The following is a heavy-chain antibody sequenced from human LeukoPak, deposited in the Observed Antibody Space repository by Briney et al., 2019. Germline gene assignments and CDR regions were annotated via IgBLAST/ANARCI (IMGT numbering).Heavy chain of an antibody. CDR1: GGSISSSSYY. J-gene: IGHJ6*02. CDR2: IYYSGST. D-gene: IGHD3-3*01. CDR3: VSYYDFWSGYYRGTGMDV. Sequence: SETLSLTCTVSGGSISSSSYYWGWIRQPPGEGLEWIGGIYYSGSTYYNPSLKSRVTISVDTSKNQFSLKLSSVTAADTAVYYCVSYYDFWSGYYRGTGMDVWGQGTTVTVSS. V-gene: IGHV4-39*01.